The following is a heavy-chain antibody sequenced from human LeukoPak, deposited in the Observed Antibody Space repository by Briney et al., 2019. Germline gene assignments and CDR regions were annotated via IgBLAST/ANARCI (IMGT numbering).Heavy chain of an antibody. D-gene: IGHD3-10*01. CDR2: ISWNSGSI. J-gene: IGHJ5*02. V-gene: IGHV3-9*01. CDR3: YGSGSYYNNWFDP. Sequence: GGSLRLSCAASGFTFDDYAMHWVRQAPGKGLEWVSGISWNSGSIVYADSVKGRFTISRDNAKNYLYLQMNSLRAEDTALYYCYGSGSYYNNWFDPWGQGTLVTVSS. CDR1: GFTFDDYA.